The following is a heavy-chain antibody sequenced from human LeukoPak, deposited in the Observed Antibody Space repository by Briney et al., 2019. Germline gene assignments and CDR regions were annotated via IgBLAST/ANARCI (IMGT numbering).Heavy chain of an antibody. V-gene: IGHV4-4*07. CDR3: ARAIWYGSGTTAFDY. D-gene: IGHD3-10*01. Sequence: SETLSLTCTVSGGSISSYYWSWIRQPAGKGLEWIGRIYNSGSTNYNTNYNPSLTSRVTMLVDTSKNQFSLKLNSVSAADTAVYFCARAIWYGSGTTAFDYWGQGTLVTVSP. CDR2: IYNSGST. J-gene: IGHJ4*02. CDR1: GGSISSYY.